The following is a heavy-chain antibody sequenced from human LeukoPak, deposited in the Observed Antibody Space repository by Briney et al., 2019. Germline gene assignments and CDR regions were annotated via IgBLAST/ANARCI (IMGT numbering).Heavy chain of an antibody. CDR3: ARGLFLLYYFDY. CDR1: GGSLSSSSYY. J-gene: IGHJ4*02. CDR2: IRQDGSEN. V-gene: IGHV3-7*01. Sequence: ETLSLTCTVSGGSLSSSSYYWGWIRQPPGKGLEWVASIRQDGSENYYVDSVKGRFTISRDNAKKSLYLQMISLRAEDTAVYYCARGLFLLYYFDYWGQGTLVTVSS. D-gene: IGHD2-21*01.